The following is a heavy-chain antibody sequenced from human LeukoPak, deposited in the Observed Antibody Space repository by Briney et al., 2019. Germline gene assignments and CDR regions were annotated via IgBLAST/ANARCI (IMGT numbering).Heavy chain of an antibody. J-gene: IGHJ4*02. V-gene: IGHV3-30*04. CDR2: ISYDGNNH. D-gene: IGHD5-18*01. CDR3: AKDFWAMAEGGYYFDY. CDR1: GFTFSNYA. Sequence: GKSLRLSCAASGFTFSNYAFHWVRQAPGKGLDWVAVISYDGNNHYYAASVKARFTISRDNVKNMLYLQMNSLRAEDTAVYYCAKDFWAMAEGGYYFDYWGQGTLVTVSS.